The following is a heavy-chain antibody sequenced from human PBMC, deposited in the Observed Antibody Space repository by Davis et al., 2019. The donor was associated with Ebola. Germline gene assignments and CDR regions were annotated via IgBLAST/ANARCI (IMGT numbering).Heavy chain of an antibody. CDR2: ISPSSTTI. D-gene: IGHD2-2*01. V-gene: IGHV3-48*02. CDR1: GFTFKIYG. J-gene: IGHJ6*02. Sequence: PGGSLRLSCAASGFTFKIYGMNWVRQAPGKGLEWISYISPSSTTIYYADSVKGRFTISRDDANKSVFLQMNSLRDGDSGVYFCVIHCSSTSCYDGLDYYGLDVWGHGTTVTVSS. CDR3: VIHCSSTSCYDGLDYYGLDV.